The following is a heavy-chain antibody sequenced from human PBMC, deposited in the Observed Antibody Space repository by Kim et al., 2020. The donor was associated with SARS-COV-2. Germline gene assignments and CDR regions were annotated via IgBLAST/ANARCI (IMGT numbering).Heavy chain of an antibody. J-gene: IGHJ1*01. V-gene: IGHV3-23*01. Sequence: YYPDSGKGRITISSDNAKNTLYLQMNSPRAEDTAIYYCAKTSSTFKFPTWGQGTLVTVSS. CDR3: AKTSSTFKFPT. D-gene: IGHD2-21*01.